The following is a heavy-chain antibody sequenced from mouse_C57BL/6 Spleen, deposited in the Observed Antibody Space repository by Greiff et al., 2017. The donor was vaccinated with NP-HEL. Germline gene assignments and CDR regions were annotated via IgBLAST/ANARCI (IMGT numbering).Heavy chain of an antibody. V-gene: IGHV5-4*01. CDR3: ASELGRDYYAMDY. Sequence: EVQVVESGGGLVKPGGSLKLSCAASGFTFSSYAMSWVRQTPEKRLEWVATISDGGSYTYYPDNVKGRFTISRDNAKNNLYLQMSHLKSEDTAMYYCASELGRDYYAMDYWGQGTSVTVSS. CDR1: GFTFSSYA. D-gene: IGHD4-1*01. CDR2: ISDGGSYT. J-gene: IGHJ4*01.